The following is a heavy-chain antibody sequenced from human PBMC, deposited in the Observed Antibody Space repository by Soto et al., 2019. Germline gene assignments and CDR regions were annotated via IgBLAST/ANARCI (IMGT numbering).Heavy chain of an antibody. CDR2: MNPNRNNA. CDR3: ARRSPYGGHYYFDF. Sequence: QVPLVQSGAEVKKPGASVKVSCKASGYVFTSYDVNWVRQATGQGLEWMGWMNPNRNNAGYAQKFQGRVTMTRDTSLSTFYMELSSLKSDDTAVYYCARRSPYGGHYYFDFWGQGTLVTVSS. D-gene: IGHD4-17*01. J-gene: IGHJ4*02. V-gene: IGHV1-8*02. CDR1: GYVFTSYD.